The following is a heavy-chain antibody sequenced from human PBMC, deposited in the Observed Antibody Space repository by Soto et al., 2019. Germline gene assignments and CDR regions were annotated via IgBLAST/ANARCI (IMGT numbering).Heavy chain of an antibody. CDR3: ARGIAVAVTGDY. J-gene: IGHJ4*02. CDR2: INAGNGNT. V-gene: IGHV1-3*01. CDR1: GYTFTSYA. D-gene: IGHD6-19*01. Sequence: VKVSCKASGYTFTSYAMHWVRQAPGQRLEWMGWINAGNGNTKYSQKFQGRVTITRDTSASTAYMELSSLRSEDTAVYYCARGIAVAVTGDYWGQGTLVTVSS.